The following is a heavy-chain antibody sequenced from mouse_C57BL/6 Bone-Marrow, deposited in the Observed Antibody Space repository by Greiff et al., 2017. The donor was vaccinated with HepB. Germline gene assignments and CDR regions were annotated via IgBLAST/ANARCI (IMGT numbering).Heavy chain of an antibody. V-gene: IGHV1-50*01. CDR2: IDPSDSYT. J-gene: IGHJ2*01. CDR1: GYTFTSYW. Sequence: VKLQQPGAELVKPGASVKLSCKASGYTFTSYWMQWVKQRPGQGLEWIGEIDPSDSYTNYNQKFKGKATLTVDTSSSTAYMQLSSLTSEDSAVYYCARVYDYFDYWGQGTTLTVSS. CDR3: ARVYDYFDY. D-gene: IGHD2-3*01.